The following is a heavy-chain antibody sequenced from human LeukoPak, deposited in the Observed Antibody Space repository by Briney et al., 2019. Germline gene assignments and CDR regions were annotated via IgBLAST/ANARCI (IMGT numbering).Heavy chain of an antibody. D-gene: IGHD2-2*01. CDR3: ARSPDCSSTSCYPH. J-gene: IGHJ4*02. CDR1: GITFSSYS. V-gene: IGHV3-21*01. Sequence: GGSLRLSCAASGITFSSYSMNWVRQAPGKGLEWVSSISSSSSYIYYADSVKGRFTISRDNAKNSLYLQMNSLRAEDTAVYYCARSPDCSSTSCYPHWGQGTLVTVSS. CDR2: ISSSSSYI.